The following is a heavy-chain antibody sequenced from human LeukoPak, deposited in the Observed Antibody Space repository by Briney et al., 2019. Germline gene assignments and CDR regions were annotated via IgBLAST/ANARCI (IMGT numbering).Heavy chain of an antibody. CDR2: IYPGDSDT. CDR1: TYSFTTYW. J-gene: IGHJ4*02. V-gene: IGHV5-51*01. D-gene: IGHD5-12*01. Sequence: GESLKISCKGSTYSFTTYWIAWVRQMPGKGLEWMGIIYPGDSDTRYSPSFQGQVTISADKSINTAYLQWSSLKASDTAMYYCARSLATTYYFDYWGQGTLVNVSS. CDR3: ARSLATTYYFDY.